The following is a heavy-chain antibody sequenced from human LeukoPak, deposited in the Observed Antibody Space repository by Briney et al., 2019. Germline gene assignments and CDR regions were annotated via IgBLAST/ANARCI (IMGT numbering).Heavy chain of an antibody. CDR3: ARGGSLLWFGEFDY. CDR1: GGTFSSYA. CDR2: IIPIFGTA. Sequence: PGASVKVSCKASGGTFSSYAISWVRQAPGQGLEWMGGIIPIFGTANYAQKFQGRVTITADESTSTAYMELSSLRSEDTAVYYCARGGSLLWFGEFDYWGQGTLVTVSS. V-gene: IGHV1-69*13. J-gene: IGHJ4*02. D-gene: IGHD3-10*01.